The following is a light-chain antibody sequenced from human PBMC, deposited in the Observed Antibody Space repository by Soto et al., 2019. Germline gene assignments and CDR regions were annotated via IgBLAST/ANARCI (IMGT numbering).Light chain of an antibody. J-gene: IGKJ2*01. CDR3: QQSYGTPYT. CDR2: GAS. CDR1: QSIGSY. V-gene: IGKV1-39*01. Sequence: DVQMTQSPSSLSASVGDRVTITCRASQSIGSYLNWYHQKPGKAPNLLIYGASSLQSGVPSRFSGSGSGTDFTLTISSLQPEDFATFYCQQSYGTPYTFGQGTKLEIK.